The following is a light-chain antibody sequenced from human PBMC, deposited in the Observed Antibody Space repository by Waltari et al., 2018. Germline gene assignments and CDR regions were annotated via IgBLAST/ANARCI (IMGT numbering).Light chain of an antibody. CDR1: QNVKGK. CDR2: DTS. V-gene: IGKV3-15*01. Sequence: EIVMTQSPAVLSVSPGDRATLSCRASQNVKGKIGWFQQRPGQTPRLVIYDTSTRATGVPNRFLGSGSGTDFTLTITDVQSEDFAVYFCLQCDDKWSFGQGTKIEIK. J-gene: IGKJ1*01. CDR3: LQCDDKWS.